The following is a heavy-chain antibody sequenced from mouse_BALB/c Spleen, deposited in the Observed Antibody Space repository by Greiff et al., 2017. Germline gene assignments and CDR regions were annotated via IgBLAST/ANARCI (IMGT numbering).Heavy chain of an antibody. CDR3: ARESGSSYEWFAY. J-gene: IGHJ3*01. D-gene: IGHD1-1*01. V-gene: IGHV1S34*01. CDR2: ISCYNGAT. CDR1: GYSFTGYY. Sequence: LVKPGASVKISCKASGYSFTGYYMHWVKQSHGKSLEWIGYISCYNGATSYNQKFKGKATFTVDTSSSTAYMQFNSLTSEDSAVYYYARESGSSYEWFAYWGQGTLVTVSA.